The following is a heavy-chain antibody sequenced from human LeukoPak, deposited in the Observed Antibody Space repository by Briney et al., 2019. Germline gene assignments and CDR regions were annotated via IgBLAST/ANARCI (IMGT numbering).Heavy chain of an antibody. CDR3: ARGTVRGVKGPAY. V-gene: IGHV4-59*12. Sequence: SETLSLTCTASGGSISSYYWSWIRQPPGKGLEWIGYIYYSGSTNYNPSLKSRVTISVDTSKNQFSLKLSSVTAADTAVYYCARGTVRGVKGPAYWGQGTLVTVSS. CDR2: IYYSGST. CDR1: GGSISSYY. J-gene: IGHJ4*02. D-gene: IGHD3-10*01.